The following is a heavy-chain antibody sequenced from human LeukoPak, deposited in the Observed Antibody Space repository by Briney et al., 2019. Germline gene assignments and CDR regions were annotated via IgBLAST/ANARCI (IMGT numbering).Heavy chain of an antibody. D-gene: IGHD3-9*01. V-gene: IGHV1-46*01. CDR1: GYTFTSYY. Sequence: ASVKVSCKASGYTFTSYYMHWVRQAPGQGLEWMGIINPGGGSTSYAQKFQGRVTMTRDTSTSTVYMELSSLRSEDTAVYYCARGGTYYDILTGYYFSDYWGQGTLVTVSS. J-gene: IGHJ4*02. CDR3: ARGGTYYDILTGYYFSDY. CDR2: INPGGGST.